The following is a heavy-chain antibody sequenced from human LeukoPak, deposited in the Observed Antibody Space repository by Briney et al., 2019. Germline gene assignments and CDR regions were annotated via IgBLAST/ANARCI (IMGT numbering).Heavy chain of an antibody. Sequence: PSETLSLTCTVSGGSISSYHWSWIRQPPGKGLEWIGYIYYSGSTNYNPSLKNRVTISVDTSKNQFSLKLSSVTAADTAVYYCASSYLRYSLDAFDIWGQGTMVTVSS. V-gene: IGHV4-59*01. D-gene: IGHD2-21*01. J-gene: IGHJ3*02. CDR2: IYYSGST. CDR3: ASSYLRYSLDAFDI. CDR1: GGSISSYH.